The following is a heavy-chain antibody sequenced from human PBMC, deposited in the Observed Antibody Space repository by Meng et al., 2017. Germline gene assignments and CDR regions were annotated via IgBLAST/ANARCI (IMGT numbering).Heavy chain of an antibody. V-gene: IGHV3-30*01. CDR3: ASFYDLPNWFDP. D-gene: IGHD3-3*01. CDR1: GFTFSSYA. Sequence: GGSLRLSCAASGFTFSSYAMHWVRQAPGKGLEWVAVISYDGSNKYYADSVKGRFTISRDNSKNTLYLQMNSLRAEDTAVYYCASFYDLPNWFDPWGQGTLVTVSS. CDR2: ISYDGSNK. J-gene: IGHJ5*02.